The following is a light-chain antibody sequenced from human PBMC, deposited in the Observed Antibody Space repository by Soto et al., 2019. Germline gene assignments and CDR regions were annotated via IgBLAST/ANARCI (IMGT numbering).Light chain of an antibody. CDR1: QSVNSNF. J-gene: IGKJ2*01. Sequence: EIVLTQSPGTLSLSPGERATLSCRASQSVNSNFLAWYQKKPGQVPRLLIYGASIRAAGVPDRLSGSGSGTDFTLTISRLEPEDYAVYYCQQYGTSPHTFGQGTKLEIK. CDR3: QQYGTSPHT. V-gene: IGKV3-20*01. CDR2: GAS.